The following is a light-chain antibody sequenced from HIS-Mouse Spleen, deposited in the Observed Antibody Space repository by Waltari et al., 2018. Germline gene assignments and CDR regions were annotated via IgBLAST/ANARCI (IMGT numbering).Light chain of an antibody. CDR3: QVWDSSSDHVV. Sequence: SYVLTQPPSVSVSPGKTARITCGGNNMGRTSVHWYQQKPGQAPVLVVYDDSGRPSGIPERFSGSNSGNTATLTISRVEAGDEADYYCQVWDSSSDHVVFGGGTKLTVL. CDR2: DDS. CDR1: NMGRTS. J-gene: IGLJ2*01. V-gene: IGLV3-21*03.